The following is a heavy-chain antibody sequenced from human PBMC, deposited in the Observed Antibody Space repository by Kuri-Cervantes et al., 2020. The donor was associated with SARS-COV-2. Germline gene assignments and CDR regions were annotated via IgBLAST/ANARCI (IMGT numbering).Heavy chain of an antibody. D-gene: IGHD3-10*01. Sequence: GESLKISCTTSGFTFSGHWIHWVRQAPGKGLVWVSRINPDGSYTNNADSVKGRFTLSRDNSKNTLYLQMNSLRAEDTAVYYCARTFGELLTETYGMDVWGQGTTVTVSS. CDR1: GFTFSGHW. V-gene: IGHV3-74*01. J-gene: IGHJ6*02. CDR3: ARTFGELLTETYGMDV. CDR2: INPDGSYT.